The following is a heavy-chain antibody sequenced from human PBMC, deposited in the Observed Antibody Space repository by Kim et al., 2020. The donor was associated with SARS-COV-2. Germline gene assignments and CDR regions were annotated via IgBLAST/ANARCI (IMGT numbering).Heavy chain of an antibody. V-gene: IGHV3-33*06. CDR3: AKDIVANGGGFTDY. J-gene: IGHJ4*02. Sequence: ADSVKGRFTISRDNSKNTLYLQMSSLRAEDTAVYYCAKDIVANGGGFTDYWGQGTLVTVSS. D-gene: IGHD5-12*01.